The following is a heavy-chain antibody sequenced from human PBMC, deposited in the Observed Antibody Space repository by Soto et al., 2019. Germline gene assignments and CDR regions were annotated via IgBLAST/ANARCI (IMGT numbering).Heavy chain of an antibody. V-gene: IGHV3-30-3*01. CDR3: ARDTYYDFWSGYSYGLDV. J-gene: IGHJ6*02. Sequence: LRLSCAASGFTFSSYAMHWVCQAPGKGLEWVAVISYDGSNKYYADSVKGRFTISRDNSKNTLYLQMNSLRAEDTAVYYCARDTYYDFWSGYSYGLDVCGQRPTVT. CDR2: ISYDGSNK. D-gene: IGHD3-3*01. CDR1: GFTFSSYA.